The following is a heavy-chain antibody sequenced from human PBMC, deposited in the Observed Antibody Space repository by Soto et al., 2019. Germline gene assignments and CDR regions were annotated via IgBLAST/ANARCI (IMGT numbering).Heavy chain of an antibody. Sequence: PSETLSLTCTVSGGSISSYYWSWIRQPPGKGLEWIGYIYYSGSTNYNPSLKSRVTISVDTSKNQFSLKLSSVTAADTAVYYCARVRNCSGGSCYSGFFYFDYWGQGTLVTVSS. J-gene: IGHJ4*02. CDR1: GGSISSYY. V-gene: IGHV4-59*01. CDR2: IYYSGST. D-gene: IGHD2-15*01. CDR3: ARVRNCSGGSCYSGFFYFDY.